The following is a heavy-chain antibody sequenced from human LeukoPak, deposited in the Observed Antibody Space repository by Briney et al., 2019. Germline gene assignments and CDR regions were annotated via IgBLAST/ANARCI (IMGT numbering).Heavy chain of an antibody. CDR1: GFTFSSYG. CDR3: SKDLTTERFV. J-gene: IGHJ4*02. Sequence: PGRSLRLSSAASGFTFSSYGMHCVRQAPGKGQEWVAVIWYAGSNKYYADSVKGRFTISRDHSKNTLYLRITSLRAEDPAGYYCSKDLTTERFVWGQGNLVTVSS. CDR2: IWYAGSNK. D-gene: IGHD4-11*01. V-gene: IGHV3-33*06.